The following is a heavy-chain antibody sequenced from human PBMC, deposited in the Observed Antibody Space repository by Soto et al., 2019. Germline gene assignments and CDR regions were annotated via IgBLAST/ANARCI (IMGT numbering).Heavy chain of an antibody. CDR2: ISAGRST. Sequence: EVQVLESGGDLVQPGGSLRLSCAASGFTFSNYAMNWVRQAPGKGLEWVSGISAGRSTYYEDSVKDGFTISSDNTKSKMFLQMDSFRADDTALYYCTKVRGDPVWGKGTTVTVSS. CDR3: TKVRGDPV. V-gene: IGHV3-23*01. CDR1: GFTFSNYA. D-gene: IGHD4-17*01. J-gene: IGHJ6*04.